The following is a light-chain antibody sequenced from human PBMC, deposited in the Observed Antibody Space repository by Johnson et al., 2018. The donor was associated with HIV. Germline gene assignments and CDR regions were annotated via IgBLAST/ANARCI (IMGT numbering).Light chain of an antibody. V-gene: IGLV1-51*01. CDR3: GTWDSSLSAGYG. CDR1: SSNIGNNY. J-gene: IGLJ1*01. Sequence: QAVLTQPPSVSAAPGQKVTISCSGSSSNIGNNYVSWYQQLPGTAPKLLIYDNNKRPSGIPDRFSGSKSGTSATLGITGLQTGDAADYYCGTWDSSLSAGYGFGTGTKGTVL. CDR2: DNN.